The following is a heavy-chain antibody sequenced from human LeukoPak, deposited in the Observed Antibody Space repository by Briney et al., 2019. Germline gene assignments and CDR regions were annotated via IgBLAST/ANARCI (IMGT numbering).Heavy chain of an antibody. J-gene: IGHJ4*02. Sequence: PGGSLRLSCAASGFTFSSYAMSWVRQAPGKGLEWVAVIWYDGSKKYYADSVKGRFTISRDNSKNTLYLQMNSLRAEDTAVYYCAKDGGVQYYYDSSGYYFDYWGQGTLVTVSS. CDR2: IWYDGSKK. V-gene: IGHV3-33*06. CDR3: AKDGGVQYYYDSSGYYFDY. CDR1: GFTFSSYA. D-gene: IGHD3-22*01.